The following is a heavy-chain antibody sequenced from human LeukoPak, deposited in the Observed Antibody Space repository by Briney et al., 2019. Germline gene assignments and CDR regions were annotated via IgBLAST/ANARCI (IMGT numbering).Heavy chain of an antibody. D-gene: IGHD1-26*01. CDR3: ARDVYSGRYYWKGGDY. CDR1: GFTFSSYS. CDR2: ISSSSSTI. J-gene: IGHJ4*02. V-gene: IGHV3-48*02. Sequence: PGGSLRLSCAASGFTFSSYSMTWVRQAPGEGLEWVSYISSSSSTIYYADSVKGRFTISRDNAKNSLYLQMNSLRDEDTAVYYCARDVYSGRYYWKGGDYWGQGTLVTVSS.